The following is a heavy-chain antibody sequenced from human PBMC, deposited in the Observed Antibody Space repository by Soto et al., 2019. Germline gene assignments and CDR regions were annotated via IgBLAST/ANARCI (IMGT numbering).Heavy chain of an antibody. CDR3: ARGGYWRFDY. J-gene: IGHJ4*02. CDR2: IYHNGKS. Sequence: QVQIQQWGGGLLKPSETLSLSCTVYGGSFSNYAWSWIRQPPGRGLEWIGEIYHNGKSDYNPSIKSRVTIAVDTSKDQFSLKLSSVIAAVTAVYFCARGGYWRFDYCGQGALVTVSS. V-gene: IGHV4-34*01. CDR1: GGSFSNYA. D-gene: IGHD3-22*01.